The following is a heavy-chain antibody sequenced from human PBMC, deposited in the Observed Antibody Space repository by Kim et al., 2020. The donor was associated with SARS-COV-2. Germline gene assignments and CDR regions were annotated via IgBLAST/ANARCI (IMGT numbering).Heavy chain of an antibody. Sequence: SETLSLTCTVSGGSISSSSYYWGWIRQPPGKGLEWIGSIYYSGSTYYNPSLKSRVTISVDTSKNQFSLKLSSVTAADTAVYYCARDPRSAAGPKSPSYF. D-gene: IGHD6-13*01. V-gene: IGHV4-39*07. J-gene: IGHJ4*01. CDR3: ARDPRSAAGPKSPSYF. CDR2: IYYSGST. CDR1: GGSISSSSYY.